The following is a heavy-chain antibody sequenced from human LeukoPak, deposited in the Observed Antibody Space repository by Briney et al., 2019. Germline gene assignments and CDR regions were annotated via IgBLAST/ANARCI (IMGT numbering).Heavy chain of an antibody. J-gene: IGHJ4*02. CDR1: GFTFSSYG. V-gene: IGHV3-33*06. CDR3: AKGAYDYIEMGYFDY. D-gene: IGHD5-12*01. Sequence: GRSLRLSCAASGFTFSSYGMHWVRQAPGKGLEWVAVIWYDGSNKYYADSVKGRFTISRGNSKNTLYLQMNSLRAEDTALYYCAKGAYDYIEMGYFDYWGQGTLVTVSS. CDR2: IWYDGSNK.